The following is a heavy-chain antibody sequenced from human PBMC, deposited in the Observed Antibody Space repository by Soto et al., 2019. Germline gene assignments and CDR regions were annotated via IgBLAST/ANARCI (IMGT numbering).Heavy chain of an antibody. Sequence: GGSLRLSCAASGFTFSSFAMTWVRQAPGKGLEWVSGISGDGVATYYTDSVQGRFTIFRDNSKNTLYLQMNSLRADDTALYSCAKGLYGSGTYDYWGQGTLVTVSS. CDR1: GFTFSSFA. V-gene: IGHV3-23*01. J-gene: IGHJ4*02. CDR3: AKGLYGSGTYDY. CDR2: ISGDGVAT. D-gene: IGHD3-10*01.